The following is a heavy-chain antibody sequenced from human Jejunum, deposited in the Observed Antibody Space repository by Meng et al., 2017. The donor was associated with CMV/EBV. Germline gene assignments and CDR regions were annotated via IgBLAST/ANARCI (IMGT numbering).Heavy chain of an antibody. Sequence: ASGFTFSSYWMHWIRQAPGKGLVWVSRISTDGSTITYADSVKGRFTISRDNAKSTLYLQMNTLRAEDTAVYYCARASGSYSDAFDIWGQGTMVTVSS. CDR3: ARASGSYSDAFDI. J-gene: IGHJ3*02. CDR1: GFTFSSYW. D-gene: IGHD1-26*01. V-gene: IGHV3-74*03. CDR2: ISTDGSTI.